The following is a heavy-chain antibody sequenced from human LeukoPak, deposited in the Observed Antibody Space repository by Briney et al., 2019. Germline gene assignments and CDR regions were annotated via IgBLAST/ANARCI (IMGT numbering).Heavy chain of an antibody. V-gene: IGHV3-30*02. J-gene: IGHJ3*02. CDR3: VREPYYGSASDYNDAFEI. CDR2: LGSDGNYK. CDR1: GFTFSTSD. D-gene: IGHD3-10*01. Sequence: GGSLRLSCAASGFTFSTSDMHWICQAPGKGVEWVAFLGSDGNYKYYGHSVKGRFTISRDNSTNTLYLQMTSLRVEDTAVYYCVREPYYGSASDYNDAFEIWGQGTMVTVSS.